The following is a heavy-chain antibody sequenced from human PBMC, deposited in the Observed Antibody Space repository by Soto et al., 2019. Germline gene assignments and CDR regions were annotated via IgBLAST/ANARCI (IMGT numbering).Heavy chain of an antibody. CDR2: TRDSGGST. D-gene: IGHD3-16*01. CDR1: GFIFSSYA. CDR3: MRGISAPDY. V-gene: IGHV3-23*01. Sequence: VQLLESGGGLVQPGGSLRLSCAASGFIFSSYAMSWVRQAPGKGLEWVSATRDSGGSTYYADSVKGRFTISRDNPKNTLYLQMNSLRAEDTAVYYCMRGISAPDYWGQGTLVTVSS. J-gene: IGHJ4*02.